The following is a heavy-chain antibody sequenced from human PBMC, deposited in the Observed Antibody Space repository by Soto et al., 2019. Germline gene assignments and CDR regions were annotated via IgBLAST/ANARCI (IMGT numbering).Heavy chain of an antibody. CDR2: ISYDGSNK. CDR1: GFTFSSYG. D-gene: IGHD2-2*02. J-gene: IGHJ6*02. CDR3: ANAIKGGNRMDV. Sequence: GGSLRLSCAASGFTFSSYGMHWVRQAPGKGLEWVAVISYDGSNKYYADSVKGRFTISRDNSKNTLYLQMNSLRAEDTAVYYCANAIKGGNRMDVWGQGTTVTVSS. V-gene: IGHV3-30*18.